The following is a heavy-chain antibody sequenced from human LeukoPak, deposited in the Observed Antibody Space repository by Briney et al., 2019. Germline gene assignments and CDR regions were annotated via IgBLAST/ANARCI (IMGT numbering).Heavy chain of an antibody. CDR2: ISSGGGNT. CDR3: ANSRLAEAGTGAFDI. D-gene: IGHD6-13*01. Sequence: QPGGSLRLSCAGSGFTFSNHAMSWVRQAPGKGLEWVSSISSGGGNTYYADSVRGRFTISRDDSKNTLFLQMNSLRVEDTAVYYCANSRLAEAGTGAFDIWGQGTMVTVSS. V-gene: IGHV3-23*01. J-gene: IGHJ3*02. CDR1: GFTFSNHA.